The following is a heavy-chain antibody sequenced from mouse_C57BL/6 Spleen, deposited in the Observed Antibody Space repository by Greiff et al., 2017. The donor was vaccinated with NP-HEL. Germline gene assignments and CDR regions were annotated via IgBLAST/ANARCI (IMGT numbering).Heavy chain of an antibody. CDR3: ARHYYGHWFAMGC. J-gene: IGHJ4*01. CDR1: GYTFTSYW. D-gene: IGHD1-2*01. V-gene: IGHV1-52*01. CDR2: IDPSDSET. Sequence: QVQLQQPGAELVRPGSSVKLSCKASGYTFTSYWMHWVKQRPIQGLEWIGNIDPSDSETPYNQKFKDKATLTVDKSSSTAYMQLSSLTSEDSAVYYCARHYYGHWFAMGCWGQGTSVTVAS.